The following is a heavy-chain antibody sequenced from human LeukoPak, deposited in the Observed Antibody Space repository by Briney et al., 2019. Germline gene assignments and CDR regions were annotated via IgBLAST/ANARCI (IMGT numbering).Heavy chain of an antibody. CDR2: ISYDGSNK. Sequence: GGSLRLSCAASGFTFSSYAMHWVRQAPGKGLEWVAVISYDGSNKYYADSVKGRFTISRDNSKNTLCRQMNSLRAEDTAVYYCARDMGGGGGFGNLNYWGQGTLFTVSS. J-gene: IGHJ4*02. CDR3: ARDMGGGGGFGNLNY. V-gene: IGHV3-30-3*01. CDR1: GFTFSSYA. D-gene: IGHD3-16*01.